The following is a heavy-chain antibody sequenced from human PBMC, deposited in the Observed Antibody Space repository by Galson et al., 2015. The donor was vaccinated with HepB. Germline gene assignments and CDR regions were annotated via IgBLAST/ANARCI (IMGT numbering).Heavy chain of an antibody. V-gene: IGHV3-30-3*01. D-gene: IGHD2-2*01. CDR1: GFTFSSYA. CDR2: ISYDGSNK. J-gene: IGHJ4*02. CDR3: ARDRYCSSTSCYGGSGY. Sequence: SLRLSCAASGFTFSSYAMHWVRQAPGKGLEWVAVISYDGSNKYYADSVKGRFTISRDNSKNTLYLQMNSLRAEDTAVYYCARDRYCSSTSCYGGSGYWGQGTLVTVSS.